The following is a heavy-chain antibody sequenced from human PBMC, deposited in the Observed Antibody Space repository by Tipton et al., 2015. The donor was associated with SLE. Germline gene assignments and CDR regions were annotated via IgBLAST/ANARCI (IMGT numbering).Heavy chain of an antibody. D-gene: IGHD5-18*01. Sequence: LRLSCTVSGGSVSSGSYYWSWIRQPPGKGLGWIGYIYYSGSTNYNPSLKSRVTISVDTSKNQFSLKLSSVTAADTAVYYCARRDTAGGAYWGQGTLVTVSS. V-gene: IGHV4-61*01. J-gene: IGHJ4*02. CDR2: IYYSGST. CDR1: GGSVSSGSYY. CDR3: ARRDTAGGAY.